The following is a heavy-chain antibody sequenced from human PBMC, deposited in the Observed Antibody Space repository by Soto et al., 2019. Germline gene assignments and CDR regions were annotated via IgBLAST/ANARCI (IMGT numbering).Heavy chain of an antibody. CDR2: IIPIFGTA. D-gene: IGHD5-12*01. J-gene: IGHJ6*02. CDR1: GGTFSSYA. Sequence: SVKVSCKASGGTFSSYAISWVRQAPGQGLEWMGGIIPIFGTANYAQKFQGRVTITADESTSTAYMELSSLRSEDTAVYYCASNNVDIVATMHHYGMDVWGQGTTVTVS. CDR3: ASNNVDIVATMHHYGMDV. V-gene: IGHV1-69*13.